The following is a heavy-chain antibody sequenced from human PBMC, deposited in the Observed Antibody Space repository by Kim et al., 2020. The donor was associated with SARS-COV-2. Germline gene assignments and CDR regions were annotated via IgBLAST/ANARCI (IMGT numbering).Heavy chain of an antibody. Sequence: PSLKSRVTISVDTSKNQFSLKLSSVTAADTAVYYCARRVTTARTTNWFDPWGQGTLVTVSS. J-gene: IGHJ5*02. V-gene: IGHV4-34*01. CDR3: ARRVTTARTTNWFDP. D-gene: IGHD4-17*01.